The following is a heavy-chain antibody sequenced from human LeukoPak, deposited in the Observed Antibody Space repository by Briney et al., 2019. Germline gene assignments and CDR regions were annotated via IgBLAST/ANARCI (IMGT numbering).Heavy chain of an antibody. V-gene: IGHV1-46*01. Sequence: GASVKVSCKASGYTFTSYYMHWVRQAPGQGLEWMGLINPSGGSTSYAQKFQGRVTMTRDTSTSTVYMELSSLRSEDTAAYYCAREGYYYGSGSYYDGGNWFDPRGQGTLVTVSS. CDR2: INPSGGST. J-gene: IGHJ5*02. CDR3: AREGYYYGSGSYYDGGNWFDP. CDR1: GYTFTSYY. D-gene: IGHD3-10*01.